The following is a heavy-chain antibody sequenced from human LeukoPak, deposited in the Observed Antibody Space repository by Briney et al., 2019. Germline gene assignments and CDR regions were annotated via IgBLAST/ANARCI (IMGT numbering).Heavy chain of an antibody. Sequence: SQTLSLTCSVSGGSINSDNSYWSWIRQRPGKGLEWIAYICYTGSTYYNPSLKSRLTISVGTSKNQFSLKLSSVTAADTAVYYCARAVGYDILTGYNRGWFFDLWGRGTLVTVSS. J-gene: IGHJ2*01. V-gene: IGHV4-31*03. CDR3: ARAVGYDILTGYNRGWFFDL. CDR2: ICYTGST. CDR1: GGSINSDNSY. D-gene: IGHD3-9*01.